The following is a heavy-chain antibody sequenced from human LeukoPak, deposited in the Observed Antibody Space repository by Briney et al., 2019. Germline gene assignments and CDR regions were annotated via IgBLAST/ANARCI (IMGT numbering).Heavy chain of an antibody. V-gene: IGHV4-39*01. CDR1: GGSISSSSYY. J-gene: IGHJ3*02. CDR3: ARSYYDFWSGYHYASDI. CDR2: IYYSGST. D-gene: IGHD3-3*01. Sequence: KPSETLSLTCTVSGGSISSSSYYWGWIRQPPGKGLEWIGSIYYSGSTYYNPSLKSRVTISVDTSKNQFSLKLSSVTAADTAVYYCARSYYDFWSGYHYASDIWGQGTMVTVSS.